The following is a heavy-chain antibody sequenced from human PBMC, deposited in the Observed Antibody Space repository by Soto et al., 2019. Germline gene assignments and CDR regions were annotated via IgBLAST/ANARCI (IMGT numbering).Heavy chain of an antibody. CDR3: AKDISRSSIAAAGPDAFDI. CDR1: GYTFTSYG. D-gene: IGHD6-13*01. Sequence: ASVKVSCKASGYTFTSYGISWVRQAPGQGLEWMGWISAYNGNTNYAQKLQGRVTMTTDTSTSTAYMELRSLRSDDTAVYYCAKDISRSSIAAAGPDAFDIWGQGTMVTVSS. J-gene: IGHJ3*02. V-gene: IGHV1-18*01. CDR2: ISAYNGNT.